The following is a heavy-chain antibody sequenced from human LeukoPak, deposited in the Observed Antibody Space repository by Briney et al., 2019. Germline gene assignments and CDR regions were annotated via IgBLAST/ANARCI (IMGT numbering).Heavy chain of an antibody. Sequence: SXGGGXTYYADXXXXXXXXXRXXSKNTLYLQMTSLRAEDTAVYYCAKTSRAYSNYDSPFDYWGQGTLVTVSS. V-gene: IGHV3-23*01. CDR3: AKTSRAYSNYDSPFDY. D-gene: IGHD5-12*01. J-gene: IGHJ4*02. CDR2: SXGGGXT.